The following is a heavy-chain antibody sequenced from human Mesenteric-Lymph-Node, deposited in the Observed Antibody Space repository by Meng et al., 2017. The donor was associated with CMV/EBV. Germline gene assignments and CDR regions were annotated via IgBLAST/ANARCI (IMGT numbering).Heavy chain of an antibody. CDR3: ASPRGYPLRFDY. Sequence: TVSGGSISSSSYYWGWIRQPPGKGLEWIGSIYYSGSTYYNPSLKSRVTISVDTSKNQFSLKLSSVTAADTAVYYCASPRGYPLRFDYWGQGTLVTVSS. V-gene: IGHV4-39*01. D-gene: IGHD5-18*01. J-gene: IGHJ4*02. CDR2: IYYSGST. CDR1: GGSISSSSYY.